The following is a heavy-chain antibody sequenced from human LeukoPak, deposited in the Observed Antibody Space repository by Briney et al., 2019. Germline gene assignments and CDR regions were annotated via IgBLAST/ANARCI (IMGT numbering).Heavy chain of an antibody. CDR3: ARDFRGNYGSRGMDV. J-gene: IGHJ6*02. V-gene: IGHV4-59*01. D-gene: IGHD5-24*01. CDR1: GGSSTSY. Sequence: SETLSLTCTVSGGSSTSYWSWSRQHPGKGLEWIGYIYYSGSTNYNPSLKSRVTMSIDTSKNQFSLKLSSVTAADTAVYYCARDFRGNYGSRGMDVWGQGTTVTVSS. CDR2: IYYSGST.